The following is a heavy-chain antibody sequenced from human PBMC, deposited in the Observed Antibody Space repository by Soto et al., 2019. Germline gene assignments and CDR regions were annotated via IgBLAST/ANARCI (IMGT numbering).Heavy chain of an antibody. CDR1: GYTFTSYD. V-gene: IGHV1-8*01. Sequence: QVQLVQSGAEVTKPGASVKVSCKASGYTFTSYDINWVRQDTGQGLEWMGWMSPNSGATGYAQKFQGRVNMTRDTSISTADMELSNLRSEDTAIYYCARGVDAGVDVWGQGSTVTVSS. CDR2: MSPNSGAT. D-gene: IGHD1-1*01. CDR3: ARGVDAGVDV. J-gene: IGHJ6*02.